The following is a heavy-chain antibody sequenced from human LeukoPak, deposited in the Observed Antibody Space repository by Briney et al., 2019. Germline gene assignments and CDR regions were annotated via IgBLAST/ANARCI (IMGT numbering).Heavy chain of an antibody. V-gene: IGHV4-39*07. CDR2: IYYSGST. Sequence: NTSQTLSLTCTVSGGSISSSSYYWGWIRQPPGKGLEWIGSIYYSGSTYYNPSLKSRVTISVDTSKNQFSLKLSSVTAADTAVYYCARVGCSGGSCNGAFDIWGQGTMVTVSS. CDR3: ARVGCSGGSCNGAFDI. CDR1: GGSISSSSYY. J-gene: IGHJ3*02. D-gene: IGHD2-15*01.